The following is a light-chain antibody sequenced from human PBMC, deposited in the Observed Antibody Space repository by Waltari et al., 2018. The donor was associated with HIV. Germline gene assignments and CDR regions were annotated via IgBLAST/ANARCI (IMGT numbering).Light chain of an antibody. CDR3: QSADSSGTYRV. CDR1: ALPKQD. V-gene: IGLV3-25*03. J-gene: IGLJ1*01. Sequence: SYELTQPPSVSVSPGQTARIPCPGDALPKQDAYWYQQKPGQAPVLVIYKDSERPSGIPERFSGSSSGTTVTLTISGVQAEDEADYYCQSADSSGTYRVFGTGTKVTVL. CDR2: KDS.